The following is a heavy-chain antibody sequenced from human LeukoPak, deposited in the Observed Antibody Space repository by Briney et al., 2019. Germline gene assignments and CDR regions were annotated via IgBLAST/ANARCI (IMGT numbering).Heavy chain of an antibody. V-gene: IGHV1-69*06. CDR1: GYTFTSYG. J-gene: IGHJ2*01. D-gene: IGHD1-7*01. CDR2: IIPIFGTA. CDR3: ARAREWNYGKTWYFDL. Sequence: SVKVSCKASGYTFTSYGISWVRQAPGQGLEWMGGIIPIFGTANYAQKFQGRVTITADKSTSTAYMELSSLRSEDTAVYYCARAREWNYGKTWYFDLWGRGTLVTVSS.